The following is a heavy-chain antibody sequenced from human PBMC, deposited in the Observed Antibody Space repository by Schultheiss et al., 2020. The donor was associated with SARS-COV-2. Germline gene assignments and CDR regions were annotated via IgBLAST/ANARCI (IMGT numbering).Heavy chain of an antibody. CDR1: GGSISSGTYY. Sequence: SETLSLTCTVSGGSISSGTYYLTWVRQPAGKGLEWIGRIYTSGSTNYNPSLGSRVTISVDTSKNQFSLKLSSVTAADTAVYYCAREPPHLPFDYWGQGTLVTVSS. J-gene: IGHJ4*02. CDR2: IYTSGST. CDR3: AREPPHLPFDY. D-gene: IGHD2-2*01. V-gene: IGHV4-61*02.